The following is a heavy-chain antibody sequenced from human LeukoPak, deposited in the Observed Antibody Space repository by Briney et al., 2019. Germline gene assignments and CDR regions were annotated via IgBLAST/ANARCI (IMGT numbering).Heavy chain of an antibody. CDR3: ARPGSPVPWLEVLGSVYFDY. J-gene: IGHJ4*02. Sequence: PSETLSLTCTVSGGSISSSSYYWGWIRQPPGKGLEWIGSIYYSGSTYYNPSLKSRVTISVDTSKNQFSLKLSSVTAADTAVYYWARPGSPVPWLEVLGSVYFDYRGQGTLVTVSS. CDR2: IYYSGST. D-gene: IGHD1-26*01. V-gene: IGHV4-39*01. CDR1: GGSISSSSYY.